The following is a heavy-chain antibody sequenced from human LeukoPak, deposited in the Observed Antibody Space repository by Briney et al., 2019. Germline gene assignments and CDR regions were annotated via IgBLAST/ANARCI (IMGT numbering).Heavy chain of an antibody. Sequence: SETLSLTCTVPGGSISSSSYYWGWIRQPPGKGLEWIGSIYYSGSTYYNPSLKSRVTISVDTSKNQFSLKLSSVTAADTAVYYCASLGGLSVVRGVIIDYWGQGTLVTVSS. J-gene: IGHJ4*02. D-gene: IGHD3-10*01. CDR3: ASLGGLSVVRGVIIDY. CDR2: IYYSGST. CDR1: GGSISSSSYY. V-gene: IGHV4-39*07.